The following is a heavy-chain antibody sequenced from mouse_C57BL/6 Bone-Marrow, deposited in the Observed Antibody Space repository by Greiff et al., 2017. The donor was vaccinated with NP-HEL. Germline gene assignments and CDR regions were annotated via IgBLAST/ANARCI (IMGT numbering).Heavy chain of an antibody. CDR3: APYYYGSPYWYFDV. CDR1: GYTFTDYY. D-gene: IGHD1-1*01. CDR2: IFPGSGST. J-gene: IGHJ1*03. Sequence: QVQLQQSGPELVKPGASVKISCKASGYTFTDYYINWVKQRPGQGLEWIGWIFPGSGSTYYNEKFKGKATLTVDKSSSTAYMLLSSLTSEDSAVYFCAPYYYGSPYWYFDVWGTGTTVTVSS. V-gene: IGHV1-75*01.